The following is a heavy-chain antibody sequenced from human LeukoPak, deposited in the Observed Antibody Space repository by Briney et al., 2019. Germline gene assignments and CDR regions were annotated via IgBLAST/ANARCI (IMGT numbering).Heavy chain of an antibody. D-gene: IGHD3-22*01. Sequence: GGSLRLSCAASGFTFSSSAMSWVRQVPGKGLEWVSGISASGGSTYYADSVKGRFTISRDNSKNTLYLQMNSLRAEDTAVYYCARDASISGYYDYIDYWGQGTLVTVSS. V-gene: IGHV3-23*01. J-gene: IGHJ4*02. CDR2: ISASGGST. CDR1: GFTFSSSA. CDR3: ARDASISGYYDYIDY.